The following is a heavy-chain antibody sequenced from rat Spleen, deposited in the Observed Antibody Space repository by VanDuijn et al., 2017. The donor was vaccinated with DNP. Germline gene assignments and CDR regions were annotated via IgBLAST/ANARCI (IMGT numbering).Heavy chain of an antibody. CDR2: ISASGGST. V-gene: IGHV5-46*01. Sequence: EVQLVESGGGLVQPGRSMKLSCAASGFTFSSFPMAWVRQAATKGLEWVATISASGGSTYYRDSVKGRFTISRDNAKSTLYLQMNSLRSEDTATYYCARLLAGRSYYFDYWGQGVMVTVSS. CDR3: ARLLAGRSYYFDY. J-gene: IGHJ2*01. CDR1: GFTFSSFP. D-gene: IGHD2-7*01.